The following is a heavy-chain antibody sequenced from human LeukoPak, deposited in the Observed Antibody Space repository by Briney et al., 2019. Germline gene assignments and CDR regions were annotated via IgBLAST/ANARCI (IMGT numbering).Heavy chain of an antibody. J-gene: IGHJ6*03. V-gene: IGHV4-61*02. CDR1: DVSITDASYS. Sequence: SQTLSLACTVSDVSITDASYSWNWIRQAAGKGLEWIGRISPSGSTDYNPSLTSRATISLDTSKNHFSLRLKSVSAADTAVYFCARETRDTYTSSGGLYDQYFYRDVWGKGTRVTVSS. CDR3: ARETRDTYTSSGGLYDQYFYRDV. D-gene: IGHD6-25*01. CDR2: ISPSGST.